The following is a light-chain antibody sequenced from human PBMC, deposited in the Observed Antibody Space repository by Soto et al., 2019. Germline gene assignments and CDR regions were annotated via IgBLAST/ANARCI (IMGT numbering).Light chain of an antibody. V-gene: IGKV3-15*01. CDR1: QSVSSN. CDR3: QQYNNWPFS. J-gene: IGKJ5*01. CDR2: DIS. Sequence: EIVLTQFPATLSLSPGDTATLSCRASQSVSSNLAWYQLKRGQPPRLLIYDISTRATGVPARFSGSGSGTEFTLTISGLQSEDFALYFCQQYNNWPFSVGQGTRLEI.